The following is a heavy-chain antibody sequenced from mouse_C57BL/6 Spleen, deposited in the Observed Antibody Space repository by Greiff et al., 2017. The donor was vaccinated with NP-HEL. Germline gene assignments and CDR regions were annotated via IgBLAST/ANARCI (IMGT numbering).Heavy chain of an antibody. Sequence: VQLKESGGGLVKPGGSLKLSCAASGFTFSDYGMHWVRQAPEKGLEWVAYISSGSSTIYYADTVKGRFTISRDNAKNTLFLQMTSLRSEDTAMYYCARADYYGSSFFDYWGQGTTLTVSS. CDR2: ISSGSSTI. V-gene: IGHV5-17*01. CDR1: GFTFSDYG. D-gene: IGHD1-1*01. J-gene: IGHJ2*01. CDR3: ARADYYGSSFFDY.